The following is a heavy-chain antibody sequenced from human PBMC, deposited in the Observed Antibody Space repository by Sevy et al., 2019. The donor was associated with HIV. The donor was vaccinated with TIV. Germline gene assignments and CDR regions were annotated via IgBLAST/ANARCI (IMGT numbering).Heavy chain of an antibody. V-gene: IGHV3-23*01. J-gene: IGHJ6*02. D-gene: IGHD2-2*02. CDR2: IIGSGGST. CDR1: GFTFSRNA. Sequence: GGSLRLSCAASGFTFSRNAMSWVRQAPGKGLEWASGIIGSGGSTYYADSVKGRFTISRDNSKNTLYLQMNSLRVEDTAVYYCAKVGYCSSTSCYSIYYGMDVWGQGTTVTVSS. CDR3: AKVGYCSSTSCYSIYYGMDV.